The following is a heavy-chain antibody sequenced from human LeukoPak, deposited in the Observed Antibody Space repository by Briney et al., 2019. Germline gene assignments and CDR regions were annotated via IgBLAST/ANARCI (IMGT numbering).Heavy chain of an antibody. Sequence: GGSLRLSCAASGFTFTSYAMNWVRQAPGKGLEWVSAITGSGGSTYYADSVKGRFTISRHNSKNTLYLQMNSLRAEDTAVYYCAKDGPVHYYASGSPDYWGQGTLVTVSS. CDR3: AKDGPVHYYASGSPDY. CDR1: GFTFTSYA. CDR2: ITGSGGST. D-gene: IGHD3-10*01. J-gene: IGHJ4*02. V-gene: IGHV3-23*01.